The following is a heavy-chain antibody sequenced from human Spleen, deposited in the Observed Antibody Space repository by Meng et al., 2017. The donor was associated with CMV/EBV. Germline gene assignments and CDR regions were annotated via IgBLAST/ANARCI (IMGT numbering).Heavy chain of an antibody. Sequence: GKGSGYSFTRYWSGWVRPMPGKGLEWMGIINPGDSDTRYSPSLQGQVTISADKSISTAYLQWSSLKASDTAMYYCARPRGRAGAAGFWGQGTLVTVSS. CDR1: GYSFTRYW. J-gene: IGHJ4*02. V-gene: IGHV5-51*01. CDR2: INPGDSDT. D-gene: IGHD2-15*01. CDR3: ARPRGRAGAAGF.